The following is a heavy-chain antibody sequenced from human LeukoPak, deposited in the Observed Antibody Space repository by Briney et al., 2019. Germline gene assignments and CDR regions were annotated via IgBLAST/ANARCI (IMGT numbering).Heavy chain of an antibody. D-gene: IGHD1-26*01. CDR1: GGSINSYY. V-gene: IGHV4-34*01. Sequence: SETLSLTCTVSGGSINSYYWSWIRQPPGKGLEWIGEINHSGSTNYNPSLKSRVTISVDTSKNQFSLKLSSVTAADTAVYYCARDGSKSFDYWGQGTLVTVSS. CDR2: INHSGST. CDR3: ARDGSKSFDY. J-gene: IGHJ4*02.